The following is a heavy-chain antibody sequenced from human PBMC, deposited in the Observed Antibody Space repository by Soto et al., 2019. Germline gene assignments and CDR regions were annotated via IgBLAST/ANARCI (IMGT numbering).Heavy chain of an antibody. CDR3: ARDKTRFDY. CDR2: IWYDGSNK. J-gene: IGHJ4*02. V-gene: IGHV3-33*01. CDR1: GFTFSGFA. Sequence: QVLLVESGGGVFQPGRSLRLSCAASGFTFSGFAMHGIRQAPGKGLEWVAVIWYDGSNKYYADSVKGRFTISRDNPKNTLYLQMNSLRAEDTAVYYCARDKTRFDYWGQGTLVTVST.